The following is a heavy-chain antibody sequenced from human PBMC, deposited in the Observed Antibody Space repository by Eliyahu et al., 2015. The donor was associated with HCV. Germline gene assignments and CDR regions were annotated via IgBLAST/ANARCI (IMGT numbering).Heavy chain of an antibody. Sequence: EGQLVESGGGLVQPGGSRRLSCXASGFILSNYWMHWVRQAPGKGLEWVAHISNGGRDIQYADSVKGRFIISRDSARNTLFLEMSSLRVEDTAVYYCVRTRSGTWGFFDPWGQGTQVTVSS. CDR2: ISNGGRDI. CDR3: VRTRSGTWGFFDP. J-gene: IGHJ5*02. D-gene: IGHD1-26*01. V-gene: IGHV3-74*03. CDR1: GFILSNYW.